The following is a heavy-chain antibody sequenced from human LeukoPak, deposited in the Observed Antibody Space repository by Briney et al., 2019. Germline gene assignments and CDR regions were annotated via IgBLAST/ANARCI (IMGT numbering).Heavy chain of an antibody. D-gene: IGHD6-13*01. CDR1: GVSVSSGSYY. CDR2: IYYSGST. CDR3: ARDKIAAFDY. Sequence: PSETLSLTCTVSGVSVSSGSYYWSWIRQPPGKGLEWIGYIYYSGSTNYNPSLKSRVTISVDTSKNQFSLKLSSVTAADTAVYYCARDKIAAFDYWGQGTLVTVSS. V-gene: IGHV4-61*01. J-gene: IGHJ4*02.